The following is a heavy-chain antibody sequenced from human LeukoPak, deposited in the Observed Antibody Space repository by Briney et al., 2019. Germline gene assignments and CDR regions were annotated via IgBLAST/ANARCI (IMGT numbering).Heavy chain of an antibody. D-gene: IGHD6-13*01. J-gene: IGHJ4*02. Sequence: ASVTVSCKASGYTFTGYYMHWVRQAPGQGLEWMGWINPNSGGTNYAQKFQGRVTMTRDTSISTAYMELSRLRSDDTAVYYCARDSRRIAAAGTVSGGYWGQGTLVTVSS. CDR3: ARDSRRIAAAGTVSGGY. CDR2: INPNSGGT. CDR1: GYTFTGYY. V-gene: IGHV1-2*02.